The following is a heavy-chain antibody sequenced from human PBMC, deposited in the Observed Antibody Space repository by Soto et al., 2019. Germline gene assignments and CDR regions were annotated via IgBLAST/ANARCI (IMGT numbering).Heavy chain of an antibody. CDR1: GGSISGYY. Sequence: SDTLSLTCTVSGGSISGYYWTWIRQPPGKGLEWIGYIYYNGNTNYDPSLKSRVTISVDTSKNQFSLKLNSVTAADTAVYYCARSGDNYGFTDYWGQGTLVTVSS. V-gene: IGHV4-59*01. J-gene: IGHJ4*02. CDR2: IYYNGNT. CDR3: ARSGDNYGFTDY. D-gene: IGHD5-18*01.